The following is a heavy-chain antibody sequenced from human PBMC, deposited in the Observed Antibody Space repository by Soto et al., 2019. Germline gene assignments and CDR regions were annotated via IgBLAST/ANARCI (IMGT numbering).Heavy chain of an antibody. V-gene: IGHV1-69*14. D-gene: IGHD4-17*01. CDR1: GGTFSSDA. CDR3: ASSPPPTVTMYSRYFDL. Sequence: QVQLVQSGAKVKKPGSSVKVSCKTSGGTFSSDAINWVRQAPGQGLEWMGGIIPIFGTANYAQKLQGRITITADKSTNTVYMELRSLRSDDTAVYYCASSPPPTVTMYSRYFDLWGRGTLVTVSS. CDR2: IIPIFGTA. J-gene: IGHJ2*01.